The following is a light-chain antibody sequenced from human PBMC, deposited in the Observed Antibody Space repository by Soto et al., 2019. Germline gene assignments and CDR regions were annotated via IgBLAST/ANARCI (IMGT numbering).Light chain of an antibody. V-gene: IGLV2-11*01. CDR1: RNDVGAYNY. CDR2: DVS. Sequence: QSVLTQPRSVSGSPGQSVIISCTGSRNDVGAYNYVSWYQQHPGKAPKLVIYDVSTRPSGVPARFSGSKSGNTASLTISGLQAEDEADYFCCSYAVRDTFIVFGSGTKLTVL. CDR3: CSYAVRDTFIV. J-gene: IGLJ1*01.